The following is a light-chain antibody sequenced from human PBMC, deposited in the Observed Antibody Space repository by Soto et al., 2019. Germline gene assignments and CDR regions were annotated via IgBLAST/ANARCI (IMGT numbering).Light chain of an antibody. Sequence: IVLTQTPGTLSLSPGERATLSCRASQSVTSRHLAWYQQKPGQAPRLLIYGASTRTTGIPDRFSGSGSDTDYSLPIRRLDPEDFAMYYCLLYFSPDRYTFGPGTKVQIK. CDR1: QSVTSRH. J-gene: IGKJ2*01. CDR3: LLYFSPDRYT. CDR2: GAS. V-gene: IGKV3-20*01.